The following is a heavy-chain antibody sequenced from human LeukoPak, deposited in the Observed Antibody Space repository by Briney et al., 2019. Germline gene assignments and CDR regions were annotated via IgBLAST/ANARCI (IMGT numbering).Heavy chain of an antibody. CDR1: GASISKTNW. J-gene: IGHJ4*02. CDR3: ARGNRHYYDSSGYYY. Sequence: SETLSLTCAVSGASISKTNWWSWVRQPPGKGLEWIGEIYHSGKTNYDPSLKSRVTISVDKSKNQISLKLSSVTAADTAVYYCARGNRHYYDSSGYYYWGQGTLVTVSS. V-gene: IGHV4-4*02. D-gene: IGHD3-22*01. CDR2: IYHSGKT.